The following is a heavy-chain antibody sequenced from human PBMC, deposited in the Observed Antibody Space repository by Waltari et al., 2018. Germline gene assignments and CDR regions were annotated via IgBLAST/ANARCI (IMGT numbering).Heavy chain of an antibody. CDR3: EEGGTGDRDAFDI. CDR2: ISPNGGGT. Sequence: QVQLVQSGAEVKKPGASVKVSCTASGYTFTDYYMHWVRQAPGQGLEWMGCISPNGGGTNYAQKFQGWVTMTRDTSISTSYIELSRRGSDDTAVYYCEEGGTGDRDAFDIWGQGTMVTVSS. D-gene: IGHD7-27*01. CDR1: GYTFTDYY. J-gene: IGHJ3*02. V-gene: IGHV1-2*04.